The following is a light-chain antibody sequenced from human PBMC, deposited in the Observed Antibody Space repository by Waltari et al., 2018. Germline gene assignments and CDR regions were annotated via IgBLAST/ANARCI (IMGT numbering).Light chain of an antibody. CDR3: SSFTSSSTLV. CDR1: LRDDGGYNS. Sequence: QSALTQPSSVSGPPGQSITISCTATLRDDGGYNSVPGYQQPPGKPPKLLIYDVTNRPSGVSNRCSGSNSGNTASLTISGLQAEDEADYHCSSFTSSSTLVFGTGTKVTVL. CDR2: DVT. V-gene: IGLV2-14*03. J-gene: IGLJ1*01.